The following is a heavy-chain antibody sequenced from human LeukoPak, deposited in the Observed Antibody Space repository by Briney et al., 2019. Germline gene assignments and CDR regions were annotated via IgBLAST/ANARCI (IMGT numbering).Heavy chain of an antibody. Sequence: ASVKVSCKASGYTFTAYSMHWVRQAPGQGLEWMGWINPNSGVTNYAQKFQGRVTMTRDTSISTAYMELSSLRSDDTAVYYCARVGVEGASCYDYWGQGTLVTVSS. CDR1: GYTFTAYS. CDR3: ARVGVEGASCYDY. J-gene: IGHJ4*02. V-gene: IGHV1-2*02. CDR2: INPNSGVT. D-gene: IGHD2-2*01.